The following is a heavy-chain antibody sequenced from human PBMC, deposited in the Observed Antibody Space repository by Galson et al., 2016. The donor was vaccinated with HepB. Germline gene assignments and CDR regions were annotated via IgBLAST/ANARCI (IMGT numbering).Heavy chain of an antibody. CDR2: INHSGST. V-gene: IGHV4-34*01. CDR3: ASLTVSAYGLDV. CDR1: GGSFSGYF. D-gene: IGHD4-11*01. Sequence: SETLSLTCAVSGGSFSGYFWNWIRQPPGKGLEWIGEINHSGSTNYNPSLKSRVTISVDTSKNQFSLRLSSVTAADTAMYYCASLTVSAYGLDVWGKGTTVTVSS. J-gene: IGHJ6*04.